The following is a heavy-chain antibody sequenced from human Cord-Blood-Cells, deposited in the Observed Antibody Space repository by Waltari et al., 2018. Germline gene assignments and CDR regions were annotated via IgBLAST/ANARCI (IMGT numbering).Heavy chain of an antibody. D-gene: IGHD3-16*01. CDR1: GGSFSGYY. J-gene: IGHJ2*01. CDR2: INHSGST. Sequence: QVQLQQWGAGLLQPSETLSLTCAVYGGSFSGYYWSWIRQPPGKGLEWIGEINHSGSTNYNPSLKSRVTISVDTSKNQFSLKLSSVTAADTAVYYCARLYYDYIWGSLEATGSWYFDLWGRGTLVTVSS. CDR3: ARLYYDYIWGSLEATGSWYFDL. V-gene: IGHV4-34*01.